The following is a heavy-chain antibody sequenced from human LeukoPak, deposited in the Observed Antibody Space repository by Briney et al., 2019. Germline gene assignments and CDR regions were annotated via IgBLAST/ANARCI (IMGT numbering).Heavy chain of an antibody. J-gene: IGHJ4*02. CDR2: IYHTGST. D-gene: IGHD3-10*01. CDR3: ARVGYSGSGNYYNDRGAFDY. V-gene: IGHV4-38-2*02. Sequence: SETLSLTCTVSGYSISSGYYWGWIRQPPGKGLEWIGSIYHTGSTYYNPSLKSRVTISVDTSKNQFSLNLSSVTAADTAVYYCARVGYSGSGNYYNDRGAFDYWGQGTLVTVSS. CDR1: GYSISSGYY.